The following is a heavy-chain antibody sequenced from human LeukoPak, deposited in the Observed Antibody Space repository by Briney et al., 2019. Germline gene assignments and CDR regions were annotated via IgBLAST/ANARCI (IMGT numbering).Heavy chain of an antibody. V-gene: IGHV5-51*01. CDR2: IYPGDSDT. J-gene: IGHJ6*02. D-gene: IGHD2-2*01. CDR3: ARQGGTSCPKCLNCYYGMDV. CDR1: GYSFTSYW. Sequence: GESLKISCKGSGYSFTSYWIGWVRQMPGKGLEWMGIIYPGDSDTRYSPSFQGQVTISADKSISTAYLQWSSLKASDTAMYYCARQGGTSCPKCLNCYYGMDVWGQGTTVTVSS.